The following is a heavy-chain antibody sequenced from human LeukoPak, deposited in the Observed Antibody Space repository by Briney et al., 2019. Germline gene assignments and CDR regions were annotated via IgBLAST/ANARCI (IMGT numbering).Heavy chain of an antibody. CDR2: ISGSGGTI. CDR1: GFTYSSYG. J-gene: IGHJ4*02. CDR3: AKGGFDWFGDDY. V-gene: IGHV3-23*01. Sequence: GGTLRLLCAASGFTYSSYGMRWLRQAPGKGLEGVSAISGSGGTIYYADSVKGRFTISRDNSKNTLYLQMNSLRAEETAIYYCAKGGFDWFGDDYWGQGTLVTVSS. D-gene: IGHD3-10*01.